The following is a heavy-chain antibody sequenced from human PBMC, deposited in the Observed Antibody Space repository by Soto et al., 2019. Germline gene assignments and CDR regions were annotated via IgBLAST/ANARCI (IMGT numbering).Heavy chain of an antibody. D-gene: IGHD3-10*01. CDR2: SRNKDHTYST. CDR3: VRGYRGFDN. V-gene: IGHV3-72*01. CDR1: GFTFRDHY. J-gene: IGHJ4*02. Sequence: GGSLRLSCAVSGFTFRDHYMDWVRQAPGKGLEWVGRSRNKDHTYSTEYAASVKGRFTISRDDSENSLFLHMNSLKAEDTAVYYSVRGYRGFDNWGQGTLVTVSS.